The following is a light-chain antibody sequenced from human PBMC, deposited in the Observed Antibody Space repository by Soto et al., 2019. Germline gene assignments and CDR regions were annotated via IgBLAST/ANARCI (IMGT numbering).Light chain of an antibody. CDR2: DAS. V-gene: IGKV3-11*01. CDR3: QQRTNWPLT. Sequence: EIVLTQSPVTLSLSPGERATLSCRASQSVTTFLAWYQQKPGQAPRLLIYDASKRATGIPARFSGSLSGTDFTLTITRLEPEDLAVYYCQQRTNWPLTFGGGTKVEIK. CDR1: QSVTTF. J-gene: IGKJ4*01.